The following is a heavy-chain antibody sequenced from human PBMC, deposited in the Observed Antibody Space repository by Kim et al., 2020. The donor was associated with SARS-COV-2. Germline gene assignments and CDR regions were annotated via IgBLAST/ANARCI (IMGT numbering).Heavy chain of an antibody. CDR3: ARSLFLIAAAFDY. Sequence: GGSLRLSCAASGFTFSSYSMNWVRQAPGKGLEWVSSISSSSSYIYYADSVKGRFTISRDNAKNSLYLQMNSLRAEDTAVYYCARSLFLIAAAFDYWGQGTLVTVSS. D-gene: IGHD6-13*01. CDR2: ISSSSSYI. V-gene: IGHV3-21*01. J-gene: IGHJ4*02. CDR1: GFTFSSYS.